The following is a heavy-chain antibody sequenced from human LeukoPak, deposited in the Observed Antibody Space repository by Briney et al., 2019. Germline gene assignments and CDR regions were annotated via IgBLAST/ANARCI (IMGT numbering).Heavy chain of an antibody. D-gene: IGHD2-21*02. V-gene: IGHV1-69*13. CDR1: GGTFSSYA. CDR2: IIPIFGTA. CDR3: ARGGYCGGDCYHNGWFDP. J-gene: IGHJ5*02. Sequence: SVKVSCKASGGTFSSYAISWVRQAPGQGLEWMGGIIPIFGTANYAQKFQGRVTITADESTSTAYMELSSLRSEDTAVYYCARGGYCGGDCYHNGWFDPWGQGTLVTVSS.